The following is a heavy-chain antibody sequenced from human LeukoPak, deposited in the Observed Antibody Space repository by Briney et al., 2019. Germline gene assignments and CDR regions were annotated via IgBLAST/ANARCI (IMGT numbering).Heavy chain of an antibody. V-gene: IGHV3-48*03. Sequence: GGPLRLSCAASGFTFSSYEMNWVRQAPGKGLEWVSYISSSGSTIYYADSVKGRFTISRDNAKNSLYLQMNSLRAEDTAVYYCARALQWLRSYYGMDVWGQGTTVTVSS. CDR2: ISSSGSTI. D-gene: IGHD5-12*01. CDR3: ARALQWLRSYYGMDV. J-gene: IGHJ6*02. CDR1: GFTFSSYE.